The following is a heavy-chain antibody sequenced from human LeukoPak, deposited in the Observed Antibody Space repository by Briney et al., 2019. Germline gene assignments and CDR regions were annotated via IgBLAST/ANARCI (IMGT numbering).Heavy chain of an antibody. V-gene: IGHV4-31*03. CDR3: ARALYSIRYFDR. D-gene: IGHD3-9*01. CDR1: GGSISSGGYY. J-gene: IGHJ4*02. CDR2: IYYSGST. Sequence: SETLSLTCTVSGGSISSGGYYWSWIRQDPGKGLEWIGYIYYSGSTYYNPSLKSRVTISVDTSKNQFSLKLSSVTAADTAVYYCARALYSIRYFDRWGQGTLVTVSS.